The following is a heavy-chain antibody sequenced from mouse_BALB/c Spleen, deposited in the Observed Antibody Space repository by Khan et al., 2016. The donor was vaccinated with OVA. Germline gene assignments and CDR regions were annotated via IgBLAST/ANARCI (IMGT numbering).Heavy chain of an antibody. Sequence: EVQLQESGAELVKPGASVKLSCTASGFNIKDTYMHWVKQRPEKGLEWIGRIDPANGNTKYDPKFKGKVTITADISDNTAYLQLSSLKSEDTAVYYCASINAWGQGTTVTVSS. CDR1: GFNIKDTY. V-gene: IGHV14-3*02. D-gene: IGHD1-3*01. CDR3: ASINA. J-gene: IGHJ2*01. CDR2: IDPANGNT.